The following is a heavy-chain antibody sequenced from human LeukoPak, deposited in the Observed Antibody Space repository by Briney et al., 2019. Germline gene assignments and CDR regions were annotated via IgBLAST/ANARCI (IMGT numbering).Heavy chain of an antibody. J-gene: IGHJ4*02. Sequence: SETLSLTCAVSGGSISSSNRWSWVRQPPGKGLEWIGEIYHSGSTNYNASLKSRVTISVDKSKNQFSLKMTSVTAADTAVYYCVAAAVAVDYWGQGTLVTVSS. V-gene: IGHV4-4*02. D-gene: IGHD6-19*01. CDR1: GGSISSSNR. CDR3: VAAAVAVDY. CDR2: IYHSGST.